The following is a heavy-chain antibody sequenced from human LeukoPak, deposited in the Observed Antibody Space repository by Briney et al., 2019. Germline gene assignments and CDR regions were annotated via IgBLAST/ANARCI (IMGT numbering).Heavy chain of an antibody. CDR2: IDTDGSST. CDR1: GFSFRSYW. CDR3: TRGGTTFDY. V-gene: IGHV3-74*01. J-gene: IGHJ4*02. Sequence: PGGSLRLSCAASGFSFRSYWMHWVRLPPGKGLVWVSRIDTDGSSTAYADSVKGRFTISRDSAKNTLYLQMYSLRAEDTAIYYCTRGGTTFDYWGQGTLVTVSS. D-gene: IGHD1-1*01.